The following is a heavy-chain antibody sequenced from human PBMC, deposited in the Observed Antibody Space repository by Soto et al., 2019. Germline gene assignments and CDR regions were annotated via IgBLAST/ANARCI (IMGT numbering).Heavy chain of an antibody. CDR3: ATKARVTNYLYYGMDV. V-gene: IGHV3-30*03. D-gene: IGHD2-21*02. CDR1: DLTIDTSG. J-gene: IGHJ6*02. CDR2: ISYDGATQ. Sequence: PGGSLRPCYEVADLTIDTSGRRGGRQTPGKGLEWLAVISYDGATQYYGDTVKGRFTISRDNSKNTLFLHMGRLRAEDTAMYYCATKARVTNYLYYGMDVWGLGTTVTVSS.